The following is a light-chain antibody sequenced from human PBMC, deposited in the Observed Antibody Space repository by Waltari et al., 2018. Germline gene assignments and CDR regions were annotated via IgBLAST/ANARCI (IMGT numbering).Light chain of an antibody. CDR1: SRDVGASQS. J-gene: IGLJ1*01. CDR2: DVT. CDR3: CSYAGTYTYV. V-gene: IGLV2-11*01. Sequence: QSALTQPRSVSGSPGQSVTIPCTGTSRDVGASQSVSWFQQHPGGAPKLLIFDVTERPSGVPDRFSGSKSANTASLTISGLQPDDEADYYCCSYAGTYTYVFGPGTSVTVL.